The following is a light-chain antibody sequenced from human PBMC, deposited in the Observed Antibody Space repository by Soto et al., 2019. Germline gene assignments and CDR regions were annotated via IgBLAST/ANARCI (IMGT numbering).Light chain of an antibody. Sequence: QSVLPPPASVSASPEQSITISCAGTSSDFGGYNYVSWFQHHPGKAPKLIIYEVSYRPSGVSNRFSGSKSGDTASLTISGLQAEDEADYYCSSYAGRTLYVFGTGTNVTVL. V-gene: IGLV2-14*01. CDR2: EVS. CDR3: SSYAGRTLYV. J-gene: IGLJ1*01. CDR1: SSDFGGYNY.